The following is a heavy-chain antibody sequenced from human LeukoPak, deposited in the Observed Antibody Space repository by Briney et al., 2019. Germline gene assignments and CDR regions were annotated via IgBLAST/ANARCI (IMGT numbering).Heavy chain of an antibody. V-gene: IGHV1-18*04. Sequence: ASVKVSCKASGYTFTSYGISWVRQAPGQGLEWMGWISAYNGNTNYAQKLQGRVTMTTDTSTSTAYMELRSLRSDDTAVYYCARDSDYDILTGYYTSVNRGLDYWGQGTLVTVSS. CDR3: ARDSDYDILTGYYTSVNRGLDY. CDR1: GYTFTSYG. J-gene: IGHJ4*02. D-gene: IGHD3-9*01. CDR2: ISAYNGNT.